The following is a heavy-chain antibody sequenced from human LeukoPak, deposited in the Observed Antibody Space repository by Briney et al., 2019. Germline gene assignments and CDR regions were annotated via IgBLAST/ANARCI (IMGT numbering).Heavy chain of an antibody. CDR3: ARDPTTVTKGFDI. Sequence: PSETLSLTCTVSGGSISSRSYYWGWVRQPPGKGLEWIGNIYSSGSTSYNPSLKSRVTISVDTSKKQFSLKMTSVTAADTAVYYCARDPTTVTKGFDIWGPGTMVTVSS. J-gene: IGHJ3*02. CDR2: IYSSGST. V-gene: IGHV4-39*07. CDR1: GGSISSRSYY. D-gene: IGHD4-17*01.